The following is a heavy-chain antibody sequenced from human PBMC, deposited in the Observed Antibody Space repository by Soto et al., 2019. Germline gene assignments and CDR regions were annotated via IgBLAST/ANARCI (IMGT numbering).Heavy chain of an antibody. Sequence: EVQLVESGGGVVRHGGSLRLSCAASGFTFDDYGMSWVRQAPGKGLEWVSGINWNGGSTGYADSVKGRFTISRDNAKNSLYLQMNSLRAEDTALYYCARGFGELLNPPEFDPWGQGTLVTVSS. CDR3: ARGFGELLNPPEFDP. D-gene: IGHD3-10*01. CDR2: INWNGGST. CDR1: GFTFDDYG. J-gene: IGHJ5*02. V-gene: IGHV3-20*04.